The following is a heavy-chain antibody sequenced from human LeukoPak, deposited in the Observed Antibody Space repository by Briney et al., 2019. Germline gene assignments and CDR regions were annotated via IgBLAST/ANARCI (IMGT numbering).Heavy chain of an antibody. V-gene: IGHV1-24*01. CDR2: FDPEDGET. D-gene: IGHD5-24*01. J-gene: IGHJ4*02. Sequence: ASVKVSCKVSGYTFTDYYMHWVQQAPGKGLEWMGGFDPEDGETIYAQKFQGRVTMTEDTSTDTAYMELSSLRSEDTAVYYCNPRGRWLPFDYWGQGTLVTVSS. CDR3: NPRGRWLPFDY. CDR1: GYTFTDYY.